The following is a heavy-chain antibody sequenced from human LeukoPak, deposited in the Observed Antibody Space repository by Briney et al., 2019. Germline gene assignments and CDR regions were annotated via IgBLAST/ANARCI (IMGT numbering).Heavy chain of an antibody. V-gene: IGHV3-72*01. CDR2: TRNKANSYTT. D-gene: IGHD1-26*01. J-gene: IGHJ5*02. CDR3: GRSGRYRPSDL. CDR1: GFILSDHY. Sequence: GGSLRLSCAASGFILSDHYIDWVRQAPGKGLEWVGRTRNKANSYTTEYAASVKGRFTISRDDPKNLLYLQMNGLKSEDTAVYYCGRSGRYRPSDLWGQGTLVTVSS.